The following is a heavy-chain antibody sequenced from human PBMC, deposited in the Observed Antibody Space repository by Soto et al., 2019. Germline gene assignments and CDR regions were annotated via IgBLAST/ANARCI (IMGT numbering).Heavy chain of an antibody. CDR3: VKDGGYCSSSTCYAPRNHYFDS. CDR2: IKFDGSEK. Sequence: GGSLRLSCEASGFTFSDYWMSWVRQAPGKGPEWVDNIKFDGSEKQYVDSVRGRFTISRDNSRSSLSLQMNSLRAGDTAVYYCVKDGGYCSSSTCYAPRNHYFDSWGQGTLVTVSS. CDR1: GFTFSDYW. D-gene: IGHD2-2*01. V-gene: IGHV3-7*03. J-gene: IGHJ4*02.